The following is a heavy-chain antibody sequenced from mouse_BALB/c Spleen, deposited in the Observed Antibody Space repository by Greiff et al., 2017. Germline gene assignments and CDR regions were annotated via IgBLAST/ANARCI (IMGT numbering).Heavy chain of an antibody. CDR1: GFTFSSFG. J-gene: IGHJ3*01. D-gene: IGHD2-4*01. Sequence: EVKLMESGGGLVQPGGSRKLSCAASGFTFSSFGMHWVRQAPEKGLEWVAYISSGSSTIYYADTVNGRFTIARDNPKNTLFLQVTSLRSEDTAMYFCARGGHYDYEVGWFAYWGQGTLVTVSA. V-gene: IGHV5-17*02. CDR2: ISSGSSTI. CDR3: ARGGHYDYEVGWFAY.